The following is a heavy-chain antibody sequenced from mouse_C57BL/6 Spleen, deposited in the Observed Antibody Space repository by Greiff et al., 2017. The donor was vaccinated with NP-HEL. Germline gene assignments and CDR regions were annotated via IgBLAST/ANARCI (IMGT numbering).Heavy chain of an antibody. CDR3: AREQVYYYGSSYFDY. CDR1: GYTFTDHT. D-gene: IGHD1-1*01. J-gene: IGHJ2*01. CDR2: IYPRDGST. Sequence: VQLQQSDAELVKPGASVKISCKVSGYTFTDHTIHWMKQRPEQGLEWIGYIYPRDGSTKYNEKFKGKATLTADKSSSTAYMQLNSLTSEDSAVYFCAREQVYYYGSSYFDYWGQGTTLTVSS. V-gene: IGHV1-78*01.